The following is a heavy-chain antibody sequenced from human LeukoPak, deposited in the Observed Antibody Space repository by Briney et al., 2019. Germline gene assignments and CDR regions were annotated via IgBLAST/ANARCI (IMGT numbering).Heavy chain of an antibody. J-gene: IGHJ4*02. V-gene: IGHV3-30*18. Sequence: GGSLRLSCAASGFTFSSYGMHWVRQAPGKGLEWVAVISYDGSNKYYADSVKGRFTISRDNSKNTLYLQMNSLRAEDTAVYYRANTPSYSSSWTFDYWGQGTLVTVSS. D-gene: IGHD6-13*01. CDR2: ISYDGSNK. CDR3: ANTPSYSSSWTFDY. CDR1: GFTFSSYG.